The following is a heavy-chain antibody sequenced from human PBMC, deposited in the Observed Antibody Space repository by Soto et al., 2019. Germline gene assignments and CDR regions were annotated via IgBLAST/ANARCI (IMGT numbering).Heavy chain of an antibody. CDR3: ARDILWFGELDLPFDY. CDR2: ISSSSSNT. V-gene: IGHV3-21*01. J-gene: IGHJ4*02. CDR1: GFTFSSYA. Sequence: PGGSLRLSCAASGFTFSSYAMSWVRQAPGKGLEWVSAISSSSSNTYYADSVKGRFTISRDNAKNSLYLQMNSLRAEDTAVYYCARDILWFGELDLPFDYWGQGTLVTVSS. D-gene: IGHD3-10*01.